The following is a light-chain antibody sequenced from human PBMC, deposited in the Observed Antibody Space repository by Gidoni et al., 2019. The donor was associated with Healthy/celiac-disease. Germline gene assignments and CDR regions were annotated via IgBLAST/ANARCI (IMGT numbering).Light chain of an antibody. CDR2: AAS. Sequence: DIQMTQSPSSLSASVGDRVTITCRASQSISSYLNWYQQKPGKVPKLLIYAASSLQSGVPSRFSGSGSGTDFTLTISSLQPEDFATYYCQQSYSTPPGVTFGQGTRLEIK. J-gene: IGKJ5*01. CDR3: QQSYSTPPGVT. CDR1: QSISSY. V-gene: IGKV1-39*01.